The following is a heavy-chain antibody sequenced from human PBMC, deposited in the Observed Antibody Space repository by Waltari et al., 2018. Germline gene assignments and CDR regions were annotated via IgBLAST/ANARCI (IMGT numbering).Heavy chain of an antibody. V-gene: IGHV1-69*05. Sequence: QVQLVQSGAEVKKPGSSVKVSCKASGGTFSSYAISWVRQAPGQGLEWMGGSIPIFGTANYAQKFQGRGTITTDESTSTAYMELSSLRSEDTAVYYCARAEYCGGDCYSRYFQHWGQGTLVTVSS. CDR3: ARAEYCGGDCYSRYFQH. D-gene: IGHD2-21*01. CDR1: GGTFSSYA. CDR2: SIPIFGTA. J-gene: IGHJ1*01.